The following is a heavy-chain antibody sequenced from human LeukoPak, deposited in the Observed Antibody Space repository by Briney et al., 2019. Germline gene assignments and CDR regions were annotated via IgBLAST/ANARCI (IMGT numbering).Heavy chain of an antibody. V-gene: IGHV4-39*02. CDR1: DGSISSSTYY. CDR2: IYYSGST. D-gene: IGHD4-23*01. Sequence: SETLSLTCTVSDGSISSSTYYWGWLRQPPGKGLEWIGSIYYSGSTYYNPSLKSRVTIPVDTSKTHFSLKLSSVTAADTAVYYCASGSFLGGNFWGYYFDYWGQGTLVTVSS. J-gene: IGHJ4*02. CDR3: ASGSFLGGNFWGYYFDY.